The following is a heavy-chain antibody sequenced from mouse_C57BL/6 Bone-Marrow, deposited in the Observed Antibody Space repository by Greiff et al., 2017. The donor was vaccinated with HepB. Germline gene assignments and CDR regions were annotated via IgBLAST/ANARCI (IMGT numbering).Heavy chain of an antibody. D-gene: IGHD4-1*01. CDR3: ARYIRNWDSYYFDY. CDR1: GFTFTDYY. V-gene: IGHV7-3*01. CDR2: IRNKANGYTT. J-gene: IGHJ2*01. Sequence: EVKVVESGGGLVQPGGSLSLSCAASGFTFTDYYMSWVRQPPGKALEWLGFIRNKANGYTTEYSASVKGRFTISRDNSQSILYLQMNALRAEDSATYYCARYIRNWDSYYFDYWGQGTTLTVSS.